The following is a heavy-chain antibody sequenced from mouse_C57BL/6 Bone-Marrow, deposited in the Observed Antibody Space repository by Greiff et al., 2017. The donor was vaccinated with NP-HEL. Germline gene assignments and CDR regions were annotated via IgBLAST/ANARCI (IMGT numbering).Heavy chain of an antibody. Sequence: EVQLQESGPGMVKPSQSLSLTCTVTGYSITSGYDWHWIRHFPGNKLEWMGYISYSGSTNYNPSLKSRISITHDTSKNHFFLKLNSVTTEDTATYYCAREDSNLWYFDVWGTGTTVTVSS. V-gene: IGHV3-1*01. D-gene: IGHD2-5*01. CDR3: AREDSNLWYFDV. J-gene: IGHJ1*03. CDR2: ISYSGST. CDR1: GYSITSGYD.